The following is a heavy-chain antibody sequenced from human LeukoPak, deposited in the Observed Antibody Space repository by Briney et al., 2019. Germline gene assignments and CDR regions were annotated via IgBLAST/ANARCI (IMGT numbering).Heavy chain of an antibody. Sequence: ASVKVSCKASGYTFTGYYMHWVRQAPGQGLEWMGRINPNSGGTNYAQKFQGRVTMTRDTSISTAYMELTRLRSDDTAVYYCARDPNYHDTSGAIGCNYWGQGTLVTVSS. CDR3: ARDPNYHDTSGAIGCNY. J-gene: IGHJ4*02. CDR2: INPNSGGT. D-gene: IGHD3-22*01. V-gene: IGHV1-2*06. CDR1: GYTFTGYY.